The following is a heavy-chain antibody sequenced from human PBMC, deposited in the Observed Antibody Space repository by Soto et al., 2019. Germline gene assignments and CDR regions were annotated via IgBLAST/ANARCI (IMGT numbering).Heavy chain of an antibody. D-gene: IGHD1-26*01. Sequence: QVQLQQWGAGLLKPSETLSLTCAVYGGSLYDYNWSWIRQPPGKGLEWIGEINHSGNTNYNPSLTRRATISVDKSKNQVSLKLTSVTAADTAMYYCARDPQGDGRRDFDYWGQGTLVTVSS. CDR2: INHSGNT. CDR3: ARDPQGDGRRDFDY. V-gene: IGHV4-34*02. J-gene: IGHJ4*02. CDR1: GGSLYDYN.